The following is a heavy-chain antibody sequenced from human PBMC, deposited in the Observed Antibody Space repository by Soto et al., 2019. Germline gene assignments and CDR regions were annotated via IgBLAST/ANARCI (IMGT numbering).Heavy chain of an antibody. J-gene: IGHJ5*02. CDR2: IYYSGST. CDR3: ARRRGYCSGGSCYNWFEP. V-gene: IGHV4-39*01. Sequence: SETLSLTCTFSVGSISSSSYYCGWIRQPPWKGLEWIGSIYYSGSTYYNPSLKSRVTISVDTSKNQFSLKLGSVTAADTAVYYCARRRGYCSGGSCYNWFEPWGQGTLVKVSS. D-gene: IGHD2-15*01. CDR1: VGSISSSSYY.